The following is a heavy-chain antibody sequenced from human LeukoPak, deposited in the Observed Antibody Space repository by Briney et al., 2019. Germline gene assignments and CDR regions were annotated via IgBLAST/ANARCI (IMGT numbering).Heavy chain of an antibody. CDR1: GFTFSDYY. J-gene: IGHJ4*02. V-gene: IGHV3-11*04. CDR3: ARGTSGWLVYFDY. D-gene: IGHD6-19*01. Sequence: GGSLRLSCAASGFTFSDYYMSWIRQAPGKGLKWVSYISSSGSTIYYPDSVKGRFTISRDNAKNSLYLQMNSLRAEDTAVYYCARGTSGWLVYFDYWGQGTLATVSS. CDR2: ISSSGSTI.